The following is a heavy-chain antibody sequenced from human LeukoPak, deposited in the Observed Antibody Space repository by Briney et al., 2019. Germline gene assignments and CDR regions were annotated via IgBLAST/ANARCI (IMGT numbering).Heavy chain of an antibody. CDR1: GFSVSTNY. V-gene: IGHV3-53*01. CDR2: IYSSGST. Sequence: GGSLRLYCAASGFSVSTNYMSWVRQGPGKGLEWVSVIYSSGSTDYADSVKGRFTISRDTSENTVYLQMNSLRADDTALYYCARRQDDSPVGYWVQGTLVTVSS. J-gene: IGHJ4*02. CDR3: ARRQDDSPVGY. D-gene: IGHD3-9*01.